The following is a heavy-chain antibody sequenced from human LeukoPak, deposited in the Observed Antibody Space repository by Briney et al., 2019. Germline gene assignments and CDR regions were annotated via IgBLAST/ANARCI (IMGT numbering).Heavy chain of an antibody. Sequence: PSETLSLTCTVSGGSISSYDWSWIRQPAGKGLEWIGRTYTSGSTNYNPSLKSRVTMSVDMSKNQFSLKLSSVTAADTAVYYCASTPGNDAFDIWGQGTMVTVSS. D-gene: IGHD1-14*01. CDR2: TYTSGST. J-gene: IGHJ3*02. CDR3: ASTPGNDAFDI. V-gene: IGHV4-4*07. CDR1: GGSISSYD.